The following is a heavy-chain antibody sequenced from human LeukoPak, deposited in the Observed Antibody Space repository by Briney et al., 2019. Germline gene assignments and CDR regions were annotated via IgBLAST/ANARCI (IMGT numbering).Heavy chain of an antibody. V-gene: IGHV4-34*01. Sequence: SETLSLTCAVYGGSFSGYYWSWIRQPPGKGLEWIGEINHSGSTNYSPSLKSRVTISVDTSKNQFSLKLSSVTAADTAVYYCARGGRRIAPLFDYWGQGTLVTVSS. CDR1: GGSFSGYY. D-gene: IGHD6-13*01. J-gene: IGHJ4*02. CDR2: INHSGST. CDR3: ARGGRRIAPLFDY.